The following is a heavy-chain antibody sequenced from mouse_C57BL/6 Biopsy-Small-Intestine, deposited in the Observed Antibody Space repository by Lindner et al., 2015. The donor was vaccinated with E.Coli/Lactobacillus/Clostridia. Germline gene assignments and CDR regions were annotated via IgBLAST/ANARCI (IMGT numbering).Heavy chain of an antibody. CDR2: IRNKANGYTT. D-gene: IGHD3-2*02. J-gene: IGHJ4*01. V-gene: IGHV7-3*01. CDR1: GFTFTDYY. CDR3: ARSGSSGYGYAMDY. Sequence: VQLQESGGGLVQPGGSLSLSCAASGFTFTDYYMSWVRQPPGKALEWLGFIRNKANGYTTEYSASVKGRFTISRDNSQSILYLQMNALRAEDSATYYCARSGSSGYGYAMDYWGQGTSVTVSS.